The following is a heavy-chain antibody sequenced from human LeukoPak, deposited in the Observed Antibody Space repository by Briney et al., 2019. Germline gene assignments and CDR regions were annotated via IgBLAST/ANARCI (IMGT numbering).Heavy chain of an antibody. D-gene: IGHD3-10*01. CDR2: ISTSGAAT. CDR3: AKKGYAGQGTYSYYFDY. CDR1: GFIFSSFT. J-gene: IGHJ4*02. V-gene: IGHV3-23*01. Sequence: GGPLTLSCAASGFIFSSFTMNWLRQAPGKGLEWVSTISTSGAATFYADAVKGRFTISRDNSKNTLYLQMNSLRVDDTAVYYCAKKGYAGQGTYSYYFDYWGQGTRVTVSS.